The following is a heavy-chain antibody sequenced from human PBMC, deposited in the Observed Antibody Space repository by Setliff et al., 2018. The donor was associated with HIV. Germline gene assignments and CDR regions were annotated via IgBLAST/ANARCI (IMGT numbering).Heavy chain of an antibody. CDR2: MSSSSSYI. J-gene: IGHJ4*02. D-gene: IGHD3-10*01. V-gene: IGHV3-21*01. CDR1: GFTFSSYS. Sequence: GGSLRLSCAASGFTFSSYSMNWVRQAPGTGLEWVPSMSSSSSYIYYADSVKGRFTISRDTAKNSLYLQMNSLRAEDTAVYYCAQGGYGSEIITENYWGQGTLVTVSS. CDR3: AQGGYGSEIITENY.